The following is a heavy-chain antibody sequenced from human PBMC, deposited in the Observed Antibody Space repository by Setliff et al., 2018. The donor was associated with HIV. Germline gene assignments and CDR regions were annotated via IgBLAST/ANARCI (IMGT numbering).Heavy chain of an antibody. D-gene: IGHD2-15*01. Sequence: GASVKVSCKASGYTFTGYYMHWVRQAPGQGLEWMGWINPNSGGTNYAQKFQGRVTMTRDTSISTAYMELSRLRSDDTAVYYCARDPGYCSGGSCYSGGVDYGGQGTLVTVSS. CDR2: INPNSGGT. J-gene: IGHJ4*02. V-gene: IGHV1-2*02. CDR1: GYTFTGYY. CDR3: ARDPGYCSGGSCYSGGVDY.